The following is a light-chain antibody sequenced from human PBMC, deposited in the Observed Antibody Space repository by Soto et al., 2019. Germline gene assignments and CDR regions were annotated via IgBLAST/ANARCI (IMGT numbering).Light chain of an antibody. Sequence: EIVMTQSPVTLSASPGERATLACRASQTVSNNLAWYQQKPGQTPRLLIYGASTRAPGIPARFTGSGSGTEFTLTISGLQSEDFAVYYCQRYNNRPPWTFGQGTRVEIK. CDR3: QRYNNRPPWT. CDR1: QTVSNN. V-gene: IGKV3-15*01. J-gene: IGKJ1*01. CDR2: GAS.